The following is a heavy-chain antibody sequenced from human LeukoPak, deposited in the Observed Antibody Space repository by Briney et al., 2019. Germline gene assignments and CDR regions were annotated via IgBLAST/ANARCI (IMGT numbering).Heavy chain of an antibody. D-gene: IGHD2-15*01. V-gene: IGHV3-30*02. Sequence: AGGSLRLSCAASGFTFISYGMHWVRQAPGKGLEWVTFIRYDGCNKYYADSVKGRFIISRDNSKNTLYLQMNSLRAEDTAVYYCVRGLYGSFDYWGQGTLVTVSS. J-gene: IGHJ4*02. CDR3: VRGLYGSFDY. CDR2: IRYDGCNK. CDR1: GFTFISYG.